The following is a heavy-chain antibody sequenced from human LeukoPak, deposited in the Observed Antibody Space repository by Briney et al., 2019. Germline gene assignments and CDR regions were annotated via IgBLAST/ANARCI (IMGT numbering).Heavy chain of an antibody. V-gene: IGHV3-7*01. CDR1: GFTFSGYW. Sequence: GGSLRLSCTASGFTFSGYWMTWVRQAPGKGLEWVANIKQDGSEKHYVDSVRGRFTISRENAKNSLYLQMNSLRAEDTAVYYCARDFHYYIDVWGKGTTVTVSS. CDR2: IKQDGSEK. CDR3: ARDFHYYIDV. J-gene: IGHJ6*03.